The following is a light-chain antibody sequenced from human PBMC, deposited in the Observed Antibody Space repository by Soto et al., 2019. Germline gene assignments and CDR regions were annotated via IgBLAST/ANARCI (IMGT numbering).Light chain of an antibody. V-gene: IGKV3-11*01. J-gene: IGKJ4*01. CDR1: QSIGRY. CDR3: QQRANWLT. CDR2: DAS. Sequence: EIVLTQSPATLSLSPGERVTLSCRVSQSIGRYLAWYQHIPGQAPRLLIYDASNRATGIPARFSGSGSGTDFTLTISSLEPEDFADYYCQQRANWLTFGGGTKVEIK.